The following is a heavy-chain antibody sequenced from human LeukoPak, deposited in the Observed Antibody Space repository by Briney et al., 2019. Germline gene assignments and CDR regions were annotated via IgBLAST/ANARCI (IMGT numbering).Heavy chain of an antibody. J-gene: IGHJ4*02. Sequence: GGSLRLSCAASGFTFSSYWMHWVRQAPGKGLVLVSRINSDGSSTSYADSVKGRFTISRDNAKNTLYLQMNSLRAEDTAVYYCAREGVYDYVWGSYRPYYFDYWGQGTLVTVSS. D-gene: IGHD3-16*02. CDR1: GFTFSSYW. CDR2: INSDGSST. CDR3: AREGVYDYVWGSYRPYYFDY. V-gene: IGHV3-74*01.